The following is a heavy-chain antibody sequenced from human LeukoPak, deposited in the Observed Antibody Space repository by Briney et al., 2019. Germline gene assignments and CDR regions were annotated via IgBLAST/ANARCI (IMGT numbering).Heavy chain of an antibody. CDR1: GFIFEEST. CDR3: ATGDVDSPMNFYH. D-gene: IGHD3-22*01. J-gene: IGHJ4*02. CDR2: INWDGGTT. Sequence: GGSLRLSCAASGFIFEESTIHWVRQAPGKGLEWVSLINWDGGTTRHADSVNGRFAISRDNGKNSLSLQMNSLRVEDTALYYCATGDVDSPMNFYHWGQGTLVTVSS. V-gene: IGHV3-43*01.